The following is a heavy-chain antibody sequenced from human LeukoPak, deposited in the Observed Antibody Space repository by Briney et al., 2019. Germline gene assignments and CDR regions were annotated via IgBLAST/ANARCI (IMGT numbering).Heavy chain of an antibody. CDR3: ASEPNFTYFDY. J-gene: IGHJ4*02. D-gene: IGHD1-1*01. CDR1: GFTFRSYA. Sequence: GGSRRLSGAASGFTFRSYAMSWFRQAPGKGLKWVSAISGSGGSTYYADSVKGRFTISRDNAKNSLYLQMNSLRAEDTAVYYCASEPNFTYFDYWGQGTLVTVSS. CDR2: ISGSGGST. V-gene: IGHV3-23*01.